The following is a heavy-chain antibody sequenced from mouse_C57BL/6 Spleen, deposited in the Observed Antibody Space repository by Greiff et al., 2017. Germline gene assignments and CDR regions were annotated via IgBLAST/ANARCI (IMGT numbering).Heavy chain of an antibody. V-gene: IGHV1-50*01. D-gene: IGHD1-1*01. CDR1: GYTFTSYW. Sequence: QVQLQQSGAELVKPGASVKLSCKASGYTFTSYWMQWVKQRPGQGLEWIGEIDPSDSYTNYNQKFKGKATLTVDTSSSTAYMQLSSLTSEDSAVYYCASLNYGSKAMDYWGQGTSVTVSS. J-gene: IGHJ4*01. CDR3: ASLNYGSKAMDY. CDR2: IDPSDSYT.